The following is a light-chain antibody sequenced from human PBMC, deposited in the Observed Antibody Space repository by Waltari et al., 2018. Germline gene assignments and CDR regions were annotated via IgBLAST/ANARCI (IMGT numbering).Light chain of an antibody. Sequence: DIVMTQSPDALAVSLGERATINRKSSQTVLYSSNNKNYLAWYQKKPGQPPKLLIYWASTRESGVPDRFSGSGSGTDFTLTISSLQAEDVAVYYCQQYSTTPLTFGGGTKVEVK. V-gene: IGKV4-1*01. CDR2: WAS. CDR3: QQYSTTPLT. CDR1: QTVLYSSNNKNY. J-gene: IGKJ4*01.